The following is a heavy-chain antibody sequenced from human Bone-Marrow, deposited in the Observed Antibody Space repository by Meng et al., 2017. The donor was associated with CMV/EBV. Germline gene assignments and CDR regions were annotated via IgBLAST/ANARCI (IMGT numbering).Heavy chain of an antibody. V-gene: IGHV3-74*01. Sequence: GGSLRLSCEASGFTFSSYWMHWVRQAPGKGLVWVSRITKAGSGPIYADSVKGRLTISRYNAKNTLYLQMNSLRAEDTAVYDCVRHRADLYFDYWGQGTLVTVSS. J-gene: IGHJ4*02. CDR3: VRHRADLYFDY. CDR2: ITKAGSGP. D-gene: IGHD6-19*01. CDR1: GFTFSSYW.